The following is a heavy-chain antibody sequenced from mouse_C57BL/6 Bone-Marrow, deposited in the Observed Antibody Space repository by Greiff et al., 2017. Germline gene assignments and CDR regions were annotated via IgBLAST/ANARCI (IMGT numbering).Heavy chain of an antibody. J-gene: IGHJ4*01. CDR3: VHLLMDY. D-gene: IGHD2-1*01. Sequence: EVKLVESGGGLVQPKGSLKLSCAASGFSFNTYAMNWVRQAPGQGLEWVARIRSKSNNYATYYADSVKDRFTISRDDSESMLYLQMNNLKTEDTAVDYCVHLLMDYWGQGTSVTVSS. V-gene: IGHV10-1*01. CDR2: IRSKSNNYAT. CDR1: GFSFNTYA.